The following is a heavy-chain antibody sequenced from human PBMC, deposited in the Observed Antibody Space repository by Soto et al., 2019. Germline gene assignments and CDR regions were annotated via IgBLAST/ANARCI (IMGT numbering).Heavy chain of an antibody. CDR1: GFTFSDYF. CDR2: ISGSSDNI. J-gene: IGHJ5*02. D-gene: IGHD2-2*01. V-gene: IGHV3-11*06. CDR3: VRDSARIVVVPRVDGDNWLDP. Sequence: LRLSFAASGFTFSDYFMSWIRQAPGKGLEWVSFISGSSDNIKYADSVKGRFTISRDSAKNSLYLQMNSLRAEDTAVYYCVRDSARIVVVPRVDGDNWLDPWGQGTRVTFS.